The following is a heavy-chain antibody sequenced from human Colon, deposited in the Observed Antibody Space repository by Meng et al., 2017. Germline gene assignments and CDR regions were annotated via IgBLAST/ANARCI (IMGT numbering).Heavy chain of an antibody. CDR3: AIRPAITGEPFQY. CDR1: GYSFTSYW. CDR2: INPVNSDT. D-gene: IGHD1-14*01. Sequence: GESLKISCKGSGYSFTSYWIGLVRQMPGKGLEWIALINPVNSDTRYGPFFQGQVAISVDTSINNAHLQLTTLKASDTALYYCAIRPAITGEPFQYWGQGTLVTVSS. J-gene: IGHJ4*02. V-gene: IGHV5-51*01.